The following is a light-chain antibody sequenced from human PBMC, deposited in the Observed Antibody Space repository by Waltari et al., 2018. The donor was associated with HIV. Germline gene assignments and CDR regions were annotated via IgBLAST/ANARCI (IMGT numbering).Light chain of an antibody. CDR3: SSYTSSNLV. CDR1: SSDVGSYNR. Sequence: QSALTQPPSVSGSLGQSVTISCPGSSSDVGSYNRVPWYQQPPGTAPKLMIYEVSNRPSGVPDRFSGSKSGNTASLIISGLQAEDEADYYCSSYTSSNLVFGGGTKLTVL. V-gene: IGLV2-18*02. CDR2: EVS. J-gene: IGLJ2*01.